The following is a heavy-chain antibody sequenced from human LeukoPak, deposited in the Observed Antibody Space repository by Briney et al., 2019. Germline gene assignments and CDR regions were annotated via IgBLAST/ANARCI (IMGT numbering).Heavy chain of an antibody. CDR2: IIPIFGTA. Sequence: SVKVSCKASGGTFSSYAISWVRQAPGQGLEWMGGIIPIFGTANYAQKFQGRVTITADESTSTAYMELSSLRSEDTAVYYCAAPGGDSSGPSLYYYYYMDVWGKGTTVTVSS. CDR3: AAPGGDSSGPSLYYYYYMDV. J-gene: IGHJ6*03. D-gene: IGHD3-22*01. CDR1: GGTFSSYA. V-gene: IGHV1-69*13.